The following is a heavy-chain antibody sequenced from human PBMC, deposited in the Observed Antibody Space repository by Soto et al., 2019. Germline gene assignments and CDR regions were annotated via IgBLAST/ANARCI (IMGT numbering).Heavy chain of an antibody. D-gene: IGHD3-22*01. Sequence: GASLKISCKGSGYSFTSYWIGWVRQMPGKGLEWMGIIYPGDSDTRYSPSFQGQVTISADKSISTAYLQWSSLKASDTAMYYCASGYYDSSGYYNYGMDVWGQGTTVTVSS. V-gene: IGHV5-51*01. CDR2: IYPGDSDT. CDR3: ASGYYDSSGYYNYGMDV. CDR1: GYSFTSYW. J-gene: IGHJ6*02.